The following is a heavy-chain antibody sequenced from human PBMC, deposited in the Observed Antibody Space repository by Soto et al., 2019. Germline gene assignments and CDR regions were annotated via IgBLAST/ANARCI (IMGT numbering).Heavy chain of an antibody. CDR3: ARHDSSGWGGWFDP. CDR2: IYYSGST. D-gene: IGHD3-22*01. J-gene: IGHJ5*02. CDR1: GGSISSSSYY. V-gene: IGHV4-39*01. Sequence: QLQLQESGPGLVKPSETLSLTCTVSGGSISSSSYYWGWIRQPPGKGLEWIGSIYYSGSTYYNPSLKSRVTISVDTSKNQFSLKLSSVTAADTAVYYCARHDSSGWGGWFDPWGQGTLVTVSS.